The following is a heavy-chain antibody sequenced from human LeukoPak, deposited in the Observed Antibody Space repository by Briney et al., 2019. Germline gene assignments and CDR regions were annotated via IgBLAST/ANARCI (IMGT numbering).Heavy chain of an antibody. CDR2: ISSSSSTI. D-gene: IGHD1-26*01. CDR1: GFTFSSYS. Sequence: GGSLRLSCAASGFTFSSYSMNWVRQAPGKGLEWVSYISSSSSTIYYADSVKGRFTISRDNAKSSLYLQMNSLRAEDTAVYYCAREGVGAAYYFDYWGQGTLVTVSS. V-gene: IGHV3-48*01. CDR3: AREGVGAAYYFDY. J-gene: IGHJ4*02.